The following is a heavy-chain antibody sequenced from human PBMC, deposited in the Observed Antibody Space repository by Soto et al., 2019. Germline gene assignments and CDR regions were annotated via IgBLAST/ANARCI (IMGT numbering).Heavy chain of an antibody. CDR1: GYSFTSYW. CDR3: ATTSNSPDCSGGSCYSVAYYYGMDV. D-gene: IGHD2-15*01. V-gene: IGHV5-10-1*01. CDR2: IDPSDSYT. J-gene: IGHJ6*02. Sequence: PGESLKISCKGSGYSFTSYWISWVRQMPGKGLEWMGRIDPSDSYTNYSPSFQGHVTISADKSISTAYLQWSSLKASDTATYYCATTSNSPDCSGGSCYSVAYYYGMDVWGQGTTVTVSS.